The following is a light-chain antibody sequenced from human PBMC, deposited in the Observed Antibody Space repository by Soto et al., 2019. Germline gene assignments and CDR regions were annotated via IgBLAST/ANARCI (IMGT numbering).Light chain of an antibody. CDR3: QKYSSVIT. CDR2: AAS. Sequence: DIQMTQSPSSLSASVGDRVTITCRASQGISNFLAWYQQKPGKVPKLLISAASTLQSGVTSRFSGSGSGTYFTLTITSLQPEDVATYYCQKYSSVITFGQGTRLEIK. V-gene: IGKV1-27*01. J-gene: IGKJ5*01. CDR1: QGISNF.